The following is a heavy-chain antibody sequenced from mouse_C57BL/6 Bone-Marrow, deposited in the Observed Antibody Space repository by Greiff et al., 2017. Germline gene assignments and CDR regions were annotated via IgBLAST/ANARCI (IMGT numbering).Heavy chain of an antibody. V-gene: IGHV5-4*03. D-gene: IGHD1-1*01. J-gene: IGHJ4*01. CDR3: ARGPLYYGSSLYAMDY. Sequence: VMLVESGGGLVKPGGSLKLSCAASGFTFSSYAMSWVRQTPEKRLEWVATISDGGSYTYYPDNVKGRFTISRDNAKNNLYLQMSHLKSEDTAMYYCARGPLYYGSSLYAMDYWGQGTSVTVSS. CDR2: ISDGGSYT. CDR1: GFTFSSYA.